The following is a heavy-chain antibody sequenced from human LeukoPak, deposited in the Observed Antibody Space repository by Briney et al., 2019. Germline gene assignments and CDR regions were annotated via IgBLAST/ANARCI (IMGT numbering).Heavy chain of an antibody. CDR3: ARHAREHYGTSWYDY. CDR2: INYSGTT. CDR1: GGSISSYY. Sequence: TTSETLSLTCTVSGGSISSYYWSWLRQPPGKGLEGIGYINYSGTTHYNPSLKSRVTISVDTSKNQFSLNLNSVTATDTAVFYCARHAREHYGTSWYDYWGQGALVTVSS. J-gene: IGHJ4*02. V-gene: IGHV4-59*08. D-gene: IGHD6-13*01.